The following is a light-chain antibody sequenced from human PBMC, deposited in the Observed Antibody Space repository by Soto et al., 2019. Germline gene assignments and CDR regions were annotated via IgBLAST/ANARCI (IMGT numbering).Light chain of an antibody. J-gene: IGKJ1*01. V-gene: IGKV3-20*01. CDR2: GAS. CDR1: QSVNNNY. CDR3: QQNSNSGA. Sequence: LTQFPDTLAFFPGGEATHSCRASQSVNNNYLAWYQKLPEQPNRLLIYGASSRGTGIPERFSGRGSGTDFTLTISRLEHEDVAEYYHQQNSNSGAFGQGTKVDIK.